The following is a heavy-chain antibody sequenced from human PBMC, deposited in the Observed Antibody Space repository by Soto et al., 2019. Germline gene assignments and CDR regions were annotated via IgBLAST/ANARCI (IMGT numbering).Heavy chain of an antibody. Sequence: EVQLLESGGGLVQPGESLRLSCAASGFTFTKLATGWVRQAPGKGLEWVSGVSGSGEDTYYADSVKGRFTISRDISKNTLYLQMSSLRAADTAVYFCVVSDCTSIDCCRFPHWGPGTQVSV. CDR3: VVSDCTSIDCCRFPH. CDR2: VSGSGEDT. D-gene: IGHD2-21*01. CDR1: GFTFTKLA. J-gene: IGHJ1*01. V-gene: IGHV3-23*01.